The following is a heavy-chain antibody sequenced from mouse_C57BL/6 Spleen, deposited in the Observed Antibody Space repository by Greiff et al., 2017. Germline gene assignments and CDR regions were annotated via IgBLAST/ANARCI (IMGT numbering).Heavy chain of an antibody. J-gene: IGHJ4*01. D-gene: IGHD2-12*01. CDR2: IYPGDGDT. V-gene: IGHV1-82*01. CDR1: GYAFSSSW. Sequence: VQLQQSGPELVKPGASVKISCKASGYAFSSSWMNWVKQRPGKGLEWIGRIYPGDGDTNYNGKFKGKATLTADKSSSTAYMQLSSLTSEDSAVYICARQYNYDGSYAMDYWDQGTSVTVSS. CDR3: ARQYNYDGSYAMDY.